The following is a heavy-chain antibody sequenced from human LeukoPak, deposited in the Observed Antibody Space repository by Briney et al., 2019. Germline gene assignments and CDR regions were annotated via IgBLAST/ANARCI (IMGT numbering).Heavy chain of an antibody. Sequence: GASVKVSCKASGYTFTSYDINWVRQATGQGLEWMGGMNPNSGNTGYAQKFQGRVTITRNTSISTAYMELSSLRSEDTAVYYCARGLSGWYDWFDPWGQGTLVTVSS. CDR2: MNPNSGNT. CDR1: GYTFTSYD. V-gene: IGHV1-8*03. J-gene: IGHJ5*02. CDR3: ARGLSGWYDWFDP. D-gene: IGHD6-19*01.